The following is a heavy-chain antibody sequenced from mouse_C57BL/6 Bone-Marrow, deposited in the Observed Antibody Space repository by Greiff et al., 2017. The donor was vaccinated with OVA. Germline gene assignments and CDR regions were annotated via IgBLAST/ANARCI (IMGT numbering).Heavy chain of an antibody. D-gene: IGHD2-4*01. J-gene: IGHJ2*01. V-gene: IGHV1-4*01. CDR2: INPSSGYT. CDR1: GYTFTSYT. CDR3: ARGLRRRYFDY. Sequence: VQLQQSGAELARPGASVKMSCKASGYTFTSYTMHWVKQRPGPGLEWIGYINPSSGYTKYNQKFKDKATLTADKSSSTAYMQLSSLTSEDSAVYYCARGLRRRYFDYWGQGTTLTVSS.